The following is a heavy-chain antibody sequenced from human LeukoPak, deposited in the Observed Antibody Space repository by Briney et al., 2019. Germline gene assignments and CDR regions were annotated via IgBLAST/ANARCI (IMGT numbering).Heavy chain of an antibody. D-gene: IGHD6-13*01. J-gene: IGHJ4*02. CDR1: GFTFSTYG. Sequence: QPGGSLRLSCAASGFTFSTYGMHWVRQAPGKGLEWVTFIRYDGGNKYYADSVKGRFTISRDNSKNTLYLQMNSLRAEDTAVYYCAKDRNPSYSSSWYFDYWGQGTLVTVSS. V-gene: IGHV3-30*02. CDR3: AKDRNPSYSSSWYFDY. CDR2: IRYDGGNK.